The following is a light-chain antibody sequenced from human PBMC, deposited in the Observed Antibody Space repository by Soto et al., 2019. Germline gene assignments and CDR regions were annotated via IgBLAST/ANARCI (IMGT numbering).Light chain of an antibody. J-gene: IGKJ4*01. CDR3: LQESNYPLT. V-gene: IGKV1-6*01. Sequence: IQMTQSPSSLSASVGDRVTITCRASQGVRDDVGWYQQKPGKAPKLLIYSASTLQSVVPSRFSGSGSGTDFTLTISGLQPEDLATSYCLQESNYPLTFGGGTKVEIK. CDR1: QGVRDD. CDR2: SAS.